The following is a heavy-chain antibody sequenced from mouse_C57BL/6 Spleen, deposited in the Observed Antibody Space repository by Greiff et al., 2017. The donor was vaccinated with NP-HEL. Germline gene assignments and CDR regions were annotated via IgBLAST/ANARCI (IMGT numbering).Heavy chain of an antibody. CDR3: TRRVYSNYYCDY. CDR2: IDPETGGT. J-gene: IGHJ2*01. D-gene: IGHD2-5*01. Sequence: QVQLQQSGAELVRPGASVTLSCKASGYTFPDYEMHWVKQTPVHGLEWIGAIDPETGGTAYNQKFKGKAILTAAKSSSTAYMALRSLTSEDSAVYDSTRRVYSNYYCDYWGQVTTLTVSS. CDR1: GYTFPDYE. V-gene: IGHV1-15*01.